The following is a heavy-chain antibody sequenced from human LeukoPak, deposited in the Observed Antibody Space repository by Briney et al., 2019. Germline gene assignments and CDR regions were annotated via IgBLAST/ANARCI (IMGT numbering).Heavy chain of an antibody. CDR3: ARVRYGSGSYYFDN. Sequence: SETLSLTCTVSGGSISNYYWCWIRQPPGKGLEWIGYIYYSGSTYYNPSLKSRVTISVDTSKNQFSLKLSSVTAADTAVYYCARVRYGSGSYYFDNWGQGTLVTVSS. CDR1: GGSISNYY. V-gene: IGHV4-59*12. J-gene: IGHJ4*02. CDR2: IYYSGST. D-gene: IGHD3-10*01.